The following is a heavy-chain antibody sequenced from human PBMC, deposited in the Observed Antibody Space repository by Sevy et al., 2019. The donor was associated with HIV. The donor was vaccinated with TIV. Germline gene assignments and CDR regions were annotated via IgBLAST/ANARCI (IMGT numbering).Heavy chain of an antibody. CDR2: IKSKTEGGTR. CDR1: GFTFRNAW. CDR3: AAGLGASDFDY. D-gene: IGHD1-26*01. J-gene: IGHJ4*02. Sequence: LGGSLRLSCSTSGFTFRNAWMSWVRQAPGKGLQWVGRIKSKTEGGTRDFAAPVKGRFAISRDDSKNTLYLQMDSLKTEDTAVYYCAAGLGASDFDYWGQGILVTVSS. V-gene: IGHV3-15*01.